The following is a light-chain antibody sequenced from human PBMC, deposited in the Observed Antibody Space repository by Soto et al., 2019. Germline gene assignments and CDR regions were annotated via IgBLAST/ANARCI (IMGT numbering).Light chain of an antibody. Sequence: EIVLTQSPATLSVSPGERATLSCRATETISTNLAWFQRKPGQPPRLLIYGSSTRATGVPDRFSGSGSGTEFTLTISRLEPEDFAVYYCQQYVSSPWAFGQGTKVDIK. CDR2: GSS. J-gene: IGKJ1*01. V-gene: IGKV3-15*01. CDR1: ETISTN. CDR3: QQYVSSPWA.